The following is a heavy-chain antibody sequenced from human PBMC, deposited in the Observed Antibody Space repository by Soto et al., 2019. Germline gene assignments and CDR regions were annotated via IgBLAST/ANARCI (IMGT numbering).Heavy chain of an antibody. J-gene: IGHJ4*02. V-gene: IGHV3-7*03. CDR3: VKDGGYCSSSTCYSPRNHYFDS. Sequence: GGSLRLSCEASGFTFSAYWMSWVRQAPRKGPEWVANIKFDGSEKQYVDSVRGRFTISRDNSRNSLFLQMNSLRAGDTAVYYCVKDGGYCSSSTCYSPRNHYFDSWGQGTLVTVSS. D-gene: IGHD2-2*01. CDR1: GFTFSAYW. CDR2: IKFDGSEK.